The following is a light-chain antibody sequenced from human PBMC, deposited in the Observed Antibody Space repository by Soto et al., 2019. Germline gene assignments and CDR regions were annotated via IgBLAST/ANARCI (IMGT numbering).Light chain of an antibody. CDR3: AAWDDSLNGYV. CDR2: SNN. V-gene: IGLV1-44*01. Sequence: SVLTQPPSASGTPGQWVTISCSGSSPNIGSNTVNWYQQLPGTAPKLLIYSNNQRPSWVPDRFSGSKSGTSASLAISGLQSEEEADYYCAAWDDSLNGYVFGTGTKVTVL. CDR1: SPNIGSNT. J-gene: IGLJ1*01.